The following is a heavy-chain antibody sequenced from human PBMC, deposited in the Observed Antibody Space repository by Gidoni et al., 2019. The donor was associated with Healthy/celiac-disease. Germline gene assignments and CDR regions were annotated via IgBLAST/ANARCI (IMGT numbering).Heavy chain of an antibody. J-gene: IGHJ4*02. CDR3: ASLQGVVVVAATGGFDY. D-gene: IGHD2-15*01. CDR2: ISGSGGST. CDR1: GFTFSSDA. Sequence: EVQLLESGGGLVQPGGSLRLSCAASGFTFSSDAIRWVSQALGKGLEWVSAISGSGGSTYYAASVTGRFTISRDNSKNTLYLQMNSLRAEDTAVYYCASLQGVVVVAATGGFDYWGQGTLVTVSS. V-gene: IGHV3-23*01.